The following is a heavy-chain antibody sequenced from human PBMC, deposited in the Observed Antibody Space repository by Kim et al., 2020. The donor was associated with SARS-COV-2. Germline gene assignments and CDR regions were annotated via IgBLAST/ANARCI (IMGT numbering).Heavy chain of an antibody. J-gene: IGHJ5*01. Sequence: SGPTLVNPTQTLTLTCTFSGLSFSTGREAVGWIRQPPGGALEWVTLIYWDGDDYYNPSLNSRVSITKDTSKNQVVLTMTNLQAVNTATYYCVYRRAPSAGDWFGAWGQGILVTVSS. CDR1: GLSFSTGREA. CDR3: VYRRAPSAGDWFGA. D-gene: IGHD6-25*01. CDR2: IYWDGDD. V-gene: IGHV2-5*02.